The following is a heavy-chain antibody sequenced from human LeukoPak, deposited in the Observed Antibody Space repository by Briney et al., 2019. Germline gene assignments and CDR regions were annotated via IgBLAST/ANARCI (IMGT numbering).Heavy chain of an antibody. D-gene: IGHD6-13*01. CDR2: VYSDGTT. J-gene: IGHJ4*02. CDR1: AFTVGSNY. Sequence: PGGSLRLSCAASAFTVGSNYMSWVRQAPGKGLEWVSLVYSDGTTFYPDSVKGRFTISRDNSKNTLYLQINSLRAEDTAVYYCARAAAAGTEYFDLWGQGTLVTVSS. CDR3: ARAAAAGTEYFDL. V-gene: IGHV3-53*01.